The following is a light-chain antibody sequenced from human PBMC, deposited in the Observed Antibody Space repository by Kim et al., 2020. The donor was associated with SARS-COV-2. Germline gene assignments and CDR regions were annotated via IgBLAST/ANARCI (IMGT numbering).Light chain of an antibody. Sequence: DIQMTQSQSSLSASVGDRVTITFRTSQNINTYLNWYQQKPGKAPKLLIYPEFTLESGVPSRFSATGTGTDYNRTISSLQPEDFATYYCQQSYSTPPTFGQGTKLEI. J-gene: IGKJ2*01. CDR2: PEF. CDR3: QQSYSTPPT. CDR1: QNINTY. V-gene: IGKV1-39*01.